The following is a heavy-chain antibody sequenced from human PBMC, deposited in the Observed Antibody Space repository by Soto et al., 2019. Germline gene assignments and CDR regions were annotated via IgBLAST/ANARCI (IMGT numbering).Heavy chain of an antibody. V-gene: IGHV4-59*01. Sequence: SSETLSLTCTVSGGSISSYYWSWIRQPPGKGLEWIGYIYYSGSTNYNPSLKSRVTISVDTSKNQFSLKLSSVTAADTAVYYCARFNGNYALYYYYYGMDVWGQGTTVTVSS. D-gene: IGHD4-17*01. CDR3: ARFNGNYALYYYYYGMDV. CDR1: GGSISSYY. J-gene: IGHJ6*02. CDR2: IYYSGST.